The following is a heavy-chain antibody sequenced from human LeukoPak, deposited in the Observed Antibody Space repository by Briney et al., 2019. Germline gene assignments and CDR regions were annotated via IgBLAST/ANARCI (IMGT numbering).Heavy chain of an antibody. D-gene: IGHD1-26*01. J-gene: IGHJ4*02. CDR3: AGHYESLLGATIDY. CDR1: GGSISSSSYY. V-gene: IGHV4-39*01. CDR2: IYYSGST. Sequence: PSETLSLTCTVSGGSISSSSYYWGWIRQPPGKGLEWIGSIYYSGSTYYNPSLKSRVTISVDTSKNQFSLKLSSVTAADTAVYYCAGHYESLLGATIDYWGQGTLVTVSS.